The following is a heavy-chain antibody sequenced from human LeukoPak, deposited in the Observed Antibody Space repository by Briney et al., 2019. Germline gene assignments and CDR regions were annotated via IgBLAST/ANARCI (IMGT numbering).Heavy chain of an antibody. J-gene: IGHJ6*02. CDR2: IYHSGST. CDR1: GGSISSGGYS. Sequence: SETLSLTCAVSGGSISSGGYSWSWIRQPPGTGLEWIGYIYHSGSTYYNPSLESRVTISVDRSKNQFSLKLSSVTAADTAVYYCARYSSSWSYYYGMGVWGQGTTVTVSS. V-gene: IGHV4-30-2*01. D-gene: IGHD6-6*01. CDR3: ARYSSSWSYYYGMGV.